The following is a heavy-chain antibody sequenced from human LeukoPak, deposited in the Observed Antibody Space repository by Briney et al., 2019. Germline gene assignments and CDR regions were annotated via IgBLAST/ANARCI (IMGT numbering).Heavy chain of an antibody. J-gene: IGHJ4*02. V-gene: IGHV4-61*01. CDR2: IYYSGST. CDR1: GGSVSSGSYY. CDR3: ARVRRGDYVPDY. D-gene: IGHD4-17*01. Sequence: PSETLSLTCTVSGGSVSSGSYYWSWIRQPPGKGLEWIGYIYYSGSTNYNPSLKSRVTIPVDTSKNQFSLKLSSVTAADTAVYYCARVRRGDYVPDYWGQGTLVTVSS.